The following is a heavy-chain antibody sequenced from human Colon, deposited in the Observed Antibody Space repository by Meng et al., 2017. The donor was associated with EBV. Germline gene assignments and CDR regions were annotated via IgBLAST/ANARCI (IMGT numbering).Heavy chain of an antibody. CDR1: GFSISGNIR. V-gene: IGHV4-4*02. Sequence: QGRLQESGPGLGKPSVTLSFTCGVSGFSISGNIRWTWVRQPPGKGLEWIGDIDDSGSTNYNPSLNSRISISLDKSKNHFSLKVNSVTAADTAVYYCARGKQDAWELLAYWGQGALVTVSS. CDR2: IDDSGST. CDR3: ARGKQDAWELLAY. D-gene: IGHD1-26*01. J-gene: IGHJ4*02.